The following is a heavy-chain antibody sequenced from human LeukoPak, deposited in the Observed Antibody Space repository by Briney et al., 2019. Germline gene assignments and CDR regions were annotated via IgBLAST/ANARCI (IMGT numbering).Heavy chain of an antibody. V-gene: IGHV1-69*06. J-gene: IGHJ4*02. CDR2: IIPIFGTA. Sequence: SVKVSCKASGGTFISYAISWVRQAPGQGLEWMGGIIPIFGTANYAQKFQGRVTITADKSTSTAYMELSSLRSEDTAVYYCARTAGGNAPFDYWGQGTLVTVSS. CDR3: ARTAGGNAPFDY. CDR1: GGTFISYA. D-gene: IGHD4-23*01.